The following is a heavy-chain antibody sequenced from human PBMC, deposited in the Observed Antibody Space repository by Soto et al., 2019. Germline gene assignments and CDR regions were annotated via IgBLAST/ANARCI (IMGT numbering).Heavy chain of an antibody. V-gene: IGHV2-5*01. J-gene: IGHJ5*02. CDR2: IYWNDDK. CDR1: GFSLSTSGVG. CDR3: AHSGYITMVRGVIRGNWFDP. Sequence: ASGPTLVNPTQTLTLTCTFSGFSLSTSGVGVGWSRQPPGKALEWLALIYWNDDKRYSPSLKTRLTITKDTSKNQVVLTMTNMDPVDTATYYCAHSGYITMVRGVIRGNWFDPWGQGTLVTVSS. D-gene: IGHD3-10*01.